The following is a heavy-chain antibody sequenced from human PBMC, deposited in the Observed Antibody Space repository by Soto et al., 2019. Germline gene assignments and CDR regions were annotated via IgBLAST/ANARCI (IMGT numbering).Heavy chain of an antibody. V-gene: IGHV3-23*01. CDR1: GFTFSSYA. CDR3: AKDHLFSGWASGGYFDY. J-gene: IGHJ4*02. D-gene: IGHD6-19*01. CDR2: ISGSVGTT. Sequence: GGSLRLSCEASGFTFSSYAMSWVSQAPGKGLEWVSIISGSVGTTYYADSVKGRFTISRDNSKNTLYLQTNNLRAEDTAVYFCAKDHLFSGWASGGYFDYWGQRALVTVSS.